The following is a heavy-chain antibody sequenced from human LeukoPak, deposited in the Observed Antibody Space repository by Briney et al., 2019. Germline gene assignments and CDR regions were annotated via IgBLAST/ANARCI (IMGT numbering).Heavy chain of an antibody. CDR1: GFTVSSNY. Sequence: GGSLRLSCAASGFTVSSNYMSWVRQAPGKGLEWVSVIYSGGSTCYADSVKGRFTISRDNSKNTLYLQMNSLRAEDTAVYYCARGGGGYYGGPSYWGQGTLVTVSS. CDR3: ARGGGGYYGGPSY. CDR2: IYSGGST. J-gene: IGHJ4*02. D-gene: IGHD1-26*01. V-gene: IGHV3-53*01.